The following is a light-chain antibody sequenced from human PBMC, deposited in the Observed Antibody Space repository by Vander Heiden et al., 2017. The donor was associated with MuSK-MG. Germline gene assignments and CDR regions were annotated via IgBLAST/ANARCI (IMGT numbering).Light chain of an antibody. Sequence: DIQMTQSPSSLSASVGDRVTITCRASQGISNYLAWYQQKPGKVPKLLIYAASTLQSGVPSRFSGSGSGTDFTLTISSLQPEDVAIYYGQGGFTFGPGTKVDI. CDR1: QGISNY. CDR2: AAS. V-gene: IGKV1-27*01. J-gene: IGKJ3*01. CDR3: QGGFT.